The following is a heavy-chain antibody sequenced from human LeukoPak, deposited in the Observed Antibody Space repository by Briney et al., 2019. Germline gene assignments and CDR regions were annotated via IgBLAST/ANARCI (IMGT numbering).Heavy chain of an antibody. J-gene: IGHJ4*02. CDR2: IYYSGST. Sequence: PSETLSLTCAVSGGSISSGGYSWSWIRQPPGKGLEWIGYIYYSGSTYYNPSLRSRVTISVDTSKNQFSLKLSSVTAADTAVYYCARGVRAAAGSIAVYYFDYWGQGTLVTVSS. V-gene: IGHV4-30-2*05. D-gene: IGHD6-13*01. CDR1: GGSISSGGYS. CDR3: ARGVRAAAGSIAVYYFDY.